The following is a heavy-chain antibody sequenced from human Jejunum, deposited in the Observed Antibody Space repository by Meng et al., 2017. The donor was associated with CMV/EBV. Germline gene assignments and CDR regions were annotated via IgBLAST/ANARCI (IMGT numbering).Heavy chain of an antibody. V-gene: IGHV3-72*01. D-gene: IGHD5/OR15-5a*01. Sequence: CGASGFAFSDYVMTWDRQARGKGLEWIGRIRHKGRGYITDYGASVEGRFTISRDDSKSSLYLQMNSLKTDDTAVYYCARDRLGYPDYWGQGTLVTVSS. J-gene: IGHJ4*02. CDR2: IRHKGRGYIT. CDR1: GFAFSDYV. CDR3: ARDRLGYPDY.